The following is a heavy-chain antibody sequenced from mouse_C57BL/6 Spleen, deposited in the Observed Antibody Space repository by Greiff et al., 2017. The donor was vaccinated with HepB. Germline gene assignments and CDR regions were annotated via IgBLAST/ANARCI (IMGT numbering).Heavy chain of an antibody. J-gene: IGHJ2*01. CDR1: GFTFSDYG. CDR2: ISSGSSTI. CDR3: ARPAMITTRYYFDY. D-gene: IGHD2-4*01. V-gene: IGHV5-17*01. Sequence: EVHLVESGGGLVKPGGSLKLSCAASGFTFSDYGMHWVRQAPEKGLEWVAYISSGSSTIYYADTVKGRFTISRDNAKNTLFLQMTSLRSEDTAMYYCARPAMITTRYYFDYWGQGTTLTVSS.